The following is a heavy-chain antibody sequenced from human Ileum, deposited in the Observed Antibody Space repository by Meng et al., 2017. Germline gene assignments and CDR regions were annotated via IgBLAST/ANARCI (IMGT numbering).Heavy chain of an antibody. CDR3: ATSNDRDVYYLGY. CDR2: IFQSGRT. D-gene: IGHD3-22*01. V-gene: IGHV4-4*02. J-gene: IGHJ4*02. CDR1: GTW. Sequence: VHLQVSGPRLWKLSGTLSLTCAVSGTWWSWVRQPPGKGLEWIGEIFQSGRTNYNPSLKSRVTISIDKSKSQISLQLSAVTAADTAVYSCATSNDRDVYYLGYWGQGTLVTVSS.